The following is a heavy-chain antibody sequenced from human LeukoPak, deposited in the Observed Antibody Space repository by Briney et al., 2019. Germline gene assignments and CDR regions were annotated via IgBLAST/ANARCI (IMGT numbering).Heavy chain of an antibody. CDR3: ARSFYYYDSSCEDY. CDR1: GHTFTSYG. Sequence: ASVKVSCKASGHTFTSYGISWVRQAPGQGLEWMGWISAYNGNTNYAQKLQGRVTMTTDTSTSTAYMELRILRSDDTAVYYCARSFYYYDSSCEDYWGQGTLVTVSS. V-gene: IGHV1-18*01. CDR2: ISAYNGNT. J-gene: IGHJ4*02. D-gene: IGHD3-22*01.